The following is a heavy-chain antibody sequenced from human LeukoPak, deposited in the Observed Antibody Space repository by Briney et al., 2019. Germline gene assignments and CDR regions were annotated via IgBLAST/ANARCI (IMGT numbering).Heavy chain of an antibody. D-gene: IGHD3-10*01. CDR1: GYSISSGYY. V-gene: IGHV4-38-2*01. CDR3: ARLNYYYGSGSSSGYYYYYMDV. J-gene: IGHJ6*03. Sequence: KPSETLSLTCAVSGYSISSGYYWGWIRQPPGKGLKWIGSIYYSGSTYYNPSLKSRVTISVDTSKNQFSLKLSSVTAADTAVYYCARLNYYYGSGSSSGYYYYYMDVWGKGTTVTVSS. CDR2: IYYSGST.